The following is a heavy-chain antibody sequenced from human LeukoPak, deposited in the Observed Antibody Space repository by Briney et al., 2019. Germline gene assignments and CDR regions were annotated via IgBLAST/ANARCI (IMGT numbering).Heavy chain of an antibody. D-gene: IGHD1-7*01. CDR1: GFTFSSYS. CDR2: ISSSSSYI. J-gene: IGHJ4*02. CDR3: ARKGLGGELGGFDS. V-gene: IGHV3-21*04. Sequence: PGGSLRLSCAGSGFTFSSYSMNWVRQAPGKGLEWVSSISSSSSYIYYADFVKGRFTISRDNAKNSLYLQMNSLRVEDTALYHCARKGLGGELGGFDSWGQGTLVTVSS.